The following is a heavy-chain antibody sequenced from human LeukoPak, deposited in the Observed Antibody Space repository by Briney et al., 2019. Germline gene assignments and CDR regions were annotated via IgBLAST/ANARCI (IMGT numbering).Heavy chain of an antibody. CDR2: IYPGDSDT. CDR3: ARLTTMIVVVPGDFDY. Sequence: GESLKISCKGSGYGFTSYWIGWGRRMPGKGLEWMGIIYPGDSDTRYSPSFQGQVTISADKSISTAYLQWSSLKASDTAMYYCARLTTMIVVVPGDFDYWGQGTLVTVSS. CDR1: GYGFTSYW. V-gene: IGHV5-51*01. D-gene: IGHD3-22*01. J-gene: IGHJ4*02.